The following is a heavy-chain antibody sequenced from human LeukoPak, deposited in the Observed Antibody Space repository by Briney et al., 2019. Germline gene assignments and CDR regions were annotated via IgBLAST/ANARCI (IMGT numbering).Heavy chain of an antibody. CDR2: ISGSGGST. CDR3: AKDTDRVVIILHFDY. V-gene: IGHV3-23*01. CDR1: GLTFSSYA. J-gene: IGHJ4*02. D-gene: IGHD3-3*01. Sequence: GGSLRLSCAASGLTFSSYAMSWVRQAPGKGLEWVSAISGSGGSTYYANSVKGRFTISRDNSKNTLYLQMNSLRAEDTAVYYCAKDTDRVVIILHFDYWGQGTLVTVSS.